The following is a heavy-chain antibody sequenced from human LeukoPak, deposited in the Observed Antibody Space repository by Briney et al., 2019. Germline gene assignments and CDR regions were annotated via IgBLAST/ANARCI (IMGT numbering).Heavy chain of an antibody. J-gene: IGHJ4*02. CDR2: IYYSGST. CDR3: ARHLRGYSYGPFDY. CDR1: GGSITSYY. Sequence: SETLSLTCTVSGGSITSYYWSWIRQPPGKGLEWIGYIYYSGSTNYIPSLTSRVTISVDTSKNQFSLKLTSVTAADTAVYYCARHLRGYSYGPFDYWGQGTLVTVSS. D-gene: IGHD5-18*01. V-gene: IGHV4-59*08.